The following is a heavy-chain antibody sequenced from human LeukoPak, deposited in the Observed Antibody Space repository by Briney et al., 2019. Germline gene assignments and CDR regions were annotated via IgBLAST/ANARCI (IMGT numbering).Heavy chain of an antibody. J-gene: IGHJ4*02. D-gene: IGHD6-19*01. Sequence: ASVKVSCKASGYTFTSYGISWVRQAPGQGLEWMGWISAYNGNTNYAQKLQGRVTMTTDTSTSTAYMELRSLRSGDTAVYYCARERSSGWFVYFDYWGQGTLVTVSS. CDR1: GYTFTSYG. CDR2: ISAYNGNT. CDR3: ARERSSGWFVYFDY. V-gene: IGHV1-18*01.